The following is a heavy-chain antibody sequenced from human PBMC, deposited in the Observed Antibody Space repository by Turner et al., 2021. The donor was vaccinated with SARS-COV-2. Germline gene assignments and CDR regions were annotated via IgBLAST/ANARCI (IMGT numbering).Heavy chain of an antibody. D-gene: IGHD2-2*01. Sequence: VQLLESGGGVVQPGRSLRLSCAASGFTFITYALHWVRQAPGKGLDWVAVISYDGSNENYADSVKGRFTISRDNSKNTLYLQMNSLRTEDTAVYYCARAPSYCSSTSCPPPFDYWGQGTLVTVSS. CDR1: GFTFITYA. V-gene: IGHV3-30-3*01. J-gene: IGHJ4*02. CDR3: ARAPSYCSSTSCPPPFDY. CDR2: ISYDGSNE.